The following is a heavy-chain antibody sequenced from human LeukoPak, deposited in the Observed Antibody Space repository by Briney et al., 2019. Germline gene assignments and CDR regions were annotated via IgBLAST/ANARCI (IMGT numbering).Heavy chain of an antibody. J-gene: IGHJ4*02. D-gene: IGHD3-22*01. CDR1: GGSFSGYY. Sequence: PSETLSLTCAVYGGSFSGYYWSWIRQPPGKGLEWIGEINHSGSTNYNPSLKSRVTISVDTSKDQFSLKLSSVAAADTAVYYCARCGFRYYYDGSGYFVYWGQGTLVTVSS. CDR3: ARCGFRYYYDGSGYFVY. CDR2: INHSGST. V-gene: IGHV4-34*01.